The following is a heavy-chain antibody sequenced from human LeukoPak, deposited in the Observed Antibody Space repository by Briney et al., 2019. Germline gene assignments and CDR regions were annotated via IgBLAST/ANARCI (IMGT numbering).Heavy chain of an antibody. CDR2: IFYSGTY. CDR1: GGSIRRNF. CDR3: ARLSGSQTTPY. V-gene: IGHV4-59*01. J-gene: IGHJ4*02. Sequence: SETLSLTCTVSGGSIRRNFWSWIRQPPGKGLEWIGYIFYSGTYNYNPSLKSRLTISIDTSKNQFSLRLSSVTAADTAVYYCARLSGSQTTPYWGQGTLVTVSS. D-gene: IGHD1-26*01.